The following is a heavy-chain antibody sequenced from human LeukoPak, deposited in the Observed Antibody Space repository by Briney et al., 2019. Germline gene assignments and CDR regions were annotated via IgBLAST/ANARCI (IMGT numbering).Heavy chain of an antibody. V-gene: IGHV4-61*02. D-gene: IGHD6-6*01. J-gene: IGHJ6*03. Sequence: PSQTLSLICTVSGGSISSGSYYWSWIRQPAGKGLEWIGRIYTSGSTNYNPSLKSRVTISVDTSKNQFSLKLSSVTAADTAVYYCARALRSMGYYYYYMDVWGKGTTVTVSS. CDR1: GGSISSGSYY. CDR3: ARALRSMGYYYYYMDV. CDR2: IYTSGST.